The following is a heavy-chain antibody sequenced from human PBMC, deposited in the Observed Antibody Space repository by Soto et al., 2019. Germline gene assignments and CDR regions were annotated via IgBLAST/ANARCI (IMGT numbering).Heavy chain of an antibody. CDR1: GYTFTSYA. Sequence: QVQLVQSGAEVKKPGASVKVSCKASGYTFTSYAMHWVRQAPGQRLEWMGWINAGNGNTKYSQRFQGRVTITRDTSASTAYMELSSLRSEDTAVYYCASARTPLYCSSTSCYFREGFDYWGQGPLVTVSS. CDR2: INAGNGNT. J-gene: IGHJ4*02. V-gene: IGHV1-3*01. CDR3: ASARTPLYCSSTSCYFREGFDY. D-gene: IGHD2-2*01.